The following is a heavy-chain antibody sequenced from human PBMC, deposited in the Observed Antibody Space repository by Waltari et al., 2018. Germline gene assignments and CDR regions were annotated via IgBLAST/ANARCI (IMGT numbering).Heavy chain of an antibody. V-gene: IGHV3-23*01. CDR1: GLTFSHSA. Sequence: EVQLLESGGGLVQPGGYLRLSCAASGLTFSHSAMSWVRPAAGKGLEWVCRMSCRTASTYYADSGKGRFTISRDKSKNTLYLQMNCLRAEDTAVFYCAKGISGTISGIDFWGQGTLVTVSA. CDR3: AKGISGTISGIDF. D-gene: IGHD1-26*01. CDR2: MSCRTAST. J-gene: IGHJ4*02.